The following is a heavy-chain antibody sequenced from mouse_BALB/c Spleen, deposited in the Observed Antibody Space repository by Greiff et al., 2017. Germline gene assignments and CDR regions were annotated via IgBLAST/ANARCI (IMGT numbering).Heavy chain of an antibody. V-gene: IGHV2-6-7*01. D-gene: IGHD1-1*01. CDR2: IWGDGST. CDR1: GFSLTGYG. Sequence: VQLQESGPGLVAPSQSLSITCTVSGFSLTGYGVNWVRQPPGKGLEWLGMIWGDGSTDYNSALKSRLSISKDNSKSQVFLKMNSLQTDDTARYYCARDHYGSSYAMDYWGQGTSVTVSS. J-gene: IGHJ4*01. CDR3: ARDHYGSSYAMDY.